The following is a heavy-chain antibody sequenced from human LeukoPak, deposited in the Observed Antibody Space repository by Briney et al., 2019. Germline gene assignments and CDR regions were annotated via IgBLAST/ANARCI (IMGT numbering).Heavy chain of an antibody. CDR1: GFTFSSYA. J-gene: IGHJ4*02. D-gene: IGHD3-22*01. CDR2: ISYDGSNK. Sequence: PGGSLRLSCAASGFTFSSYAMHWVRQAPGKGLEWVAVISYDGSNKYYADSVKGRFTISRDNSKNTLYLQMNSLRAEDTAVYYCAKVSYDSSGYSFDYWGQGTLVTVSS. CDR3: AKVSYDSSGYSFDY. V-gene: IGHV3-30-3*01.